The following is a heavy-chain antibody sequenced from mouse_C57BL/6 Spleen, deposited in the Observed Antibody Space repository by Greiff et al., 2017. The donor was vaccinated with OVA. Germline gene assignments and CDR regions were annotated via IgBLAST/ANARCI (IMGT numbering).Heavy chain of an antibody. Sequence: VQLQQPGAELVKPGASVKVSCKASGYTFTSYWMHWVKQRPGQGLEWIGRIHPSDSDTNYNQKFKGKATLTVDKSSSTAYMQLSSLTSKDSAVYYCAIEPNYGNYKAWFAYWGQGTLVTVSA. CDR2: IHPSDSDT. J-gene: IGHJ3*01. D-gene: IGHD2-1*01. CDR3: AIEPNYGNYKAWFAY. V-gene: IGHV1-74*01. CDR1: GYTFTSYW.